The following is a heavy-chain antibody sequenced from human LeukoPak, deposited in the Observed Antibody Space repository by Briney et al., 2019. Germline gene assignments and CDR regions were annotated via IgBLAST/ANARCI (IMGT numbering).Heavy chain of an antibody. D-gene: IGHD3-16*01. Sequence: SETLSLTCTVSGGSISSYYWSWIRQPPGKGLEWIGEIHHSGSTNYNPSLKSRVTISVDTSKNQFSLNLRSVTAADTAVYYCARRWGYYFDYWGQGTLVTVSS. J-gene: IGHJ4*02. CDR3: ARRWGYYFDY. CDR1: GGSISSYY. CDR2: IHHSGST. V-gene: IGHV4-34*01.